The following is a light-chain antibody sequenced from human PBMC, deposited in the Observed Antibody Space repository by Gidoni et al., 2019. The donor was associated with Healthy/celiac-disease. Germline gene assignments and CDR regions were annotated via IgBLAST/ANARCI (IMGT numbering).Light chain of an antibody. Sequence: DIQMIQSPSSLSASVGDRVTITCRASQSISSYLNWYQQKPGKAPKLLIYAASSLQSGVPSSFSGSGSGTDFTLTISSLQPEDFATYYCQQSYSTPYTFGQGTKLEIK. J-gene: IGKJ2*01. CDR3: QQSYSTPYT. CDR1: QSISSY. CDR2: AAS. V-gene: IGKV1-39*01.